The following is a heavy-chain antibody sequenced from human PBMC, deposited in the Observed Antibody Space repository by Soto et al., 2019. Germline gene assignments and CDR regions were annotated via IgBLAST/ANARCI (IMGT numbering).Heavy chain of an antibody. J-gene: IGHJ4*02. V-gene: IGHV1-8*01. D-gene: IGHD3-3*01. CDR1: GYTFTSYD. CDR3: ARGHPLRFLEWLLSGGYFDY. Sequence: ASVKVSCKASGYTFTSYDINWVRQATGQGLEWMGWMNPNSGNTGYAQKFQGRVTMTRNTSISTAYMELSSLRSEDTAVYYCARGHPLRFLEWLLSGGYFDYWGQGTMVTVYS. CDR2: MNPNSGNT.